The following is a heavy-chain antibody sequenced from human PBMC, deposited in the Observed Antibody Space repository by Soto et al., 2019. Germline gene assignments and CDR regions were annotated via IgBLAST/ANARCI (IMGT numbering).Heavy chain of an antibody. CDR2: ISDIGDIT. D-gene: IGHD3-22*01. Sequence: EVQLLESGGGLIEPGGSLRLSCAASEFTFRSYAMSWDRQAPGEGLEWVSAISDIGDITYYADSVKGRFTISRDNSKNTLFLQMDSLRPEDTAVYFCAKDYSYDSSGVLDYWGQGTLVTVSS. J-gene: IGHJ4*02. CDR1: EFTFRSYA. CDR3: AKDYSYDSSGVLDY. V-gene: IGHV3-23*01.